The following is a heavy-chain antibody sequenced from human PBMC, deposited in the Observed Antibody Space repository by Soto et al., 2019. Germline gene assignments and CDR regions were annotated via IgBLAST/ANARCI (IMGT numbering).Heavy chain of an antibody. V-gene: IGHV6-1*01. J-gene: IGHJ3*02. CDR2: TYYRSKWYN. D-gene: IGHD2-2*02. CDR3: ARDFLYCSSTSCYTVGAFDI. Sequence: PSQTLSLTCAISGDSVSSNSAAWNWIRQSPSRGLEWLGRTYYRSKWYNDYAVSVKSRITINPDTSKNQFSLQLNSVTPEDTAVYYCARDFLYCSSTSCYTVGAFDIWGQGTMVTVS. CDR1: GDSVSSNSAA.